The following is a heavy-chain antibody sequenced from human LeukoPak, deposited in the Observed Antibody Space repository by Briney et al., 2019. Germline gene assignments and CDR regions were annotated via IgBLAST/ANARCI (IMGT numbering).Heavy chain of an antibody. V-gene: IGHV4-34*01. Sequence: SETLSLTCAVYGGSFSGYSWSWIRQPPGKGLEWIGEINHSGSTNYNPSLKSRVTISVDTSKNQFSLKLSSVTAADTAVYYCARDLTGDLTPYWYFDLWGRGTLVTVSS. D-gene: IGHD7-27*01. CDR2: INHSGST. J-gene: IGHJ2*01. CDR3: ARDLTGDLTPYWYFDL. CDR1: GGSFSGYS.